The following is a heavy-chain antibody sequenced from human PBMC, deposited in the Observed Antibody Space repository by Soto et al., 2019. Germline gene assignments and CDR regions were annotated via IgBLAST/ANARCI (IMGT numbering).Heavy chain of an antibody. J-gene: IGHJ4*02. Sequence: SETLSLTCAVYGGSFSGYYWSWIRQPPGKGLEWIGEINHSGSTNYNPSLKSRVTISVDTSKNQFSLKLSSVTAADTAVYYCANVVVVAATPGYFDYWGQGTLVTVSS. D-gene: IGHD2-15*01. CDR1: GGSFSGYY. V-gene: IGHV4-34*01. CDR2: INHSGST. CDR3: ANVVVVAATPGYFDY.